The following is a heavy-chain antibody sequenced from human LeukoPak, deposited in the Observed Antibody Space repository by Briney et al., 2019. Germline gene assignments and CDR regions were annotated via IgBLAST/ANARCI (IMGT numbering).Heavy chain of an antibody. CDR3: AKATSTSDFDY. D-gene: IGHD2-2*01. V-gene: IGHV3-23*01. CDR1: GFTFSSYA. CDR2: ISGSGGST. J-gene: IGHJ4*02. Sequence: GGSLRLSCAASGFTFSSYAMSWVRQAPGKGLEWVSGISGSGGSTYYADSAKGRFTISRDNSEHTLSLRMNSLRADDAAVYYCAKATSTSDFDYWGQGTLVTVSS.